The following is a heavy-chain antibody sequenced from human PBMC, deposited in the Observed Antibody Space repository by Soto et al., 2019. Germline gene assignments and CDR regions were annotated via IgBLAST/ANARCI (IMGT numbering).Heavy chain of an antibody. Sequence: EAQLLESGGGLVQPGGSLRLSCAGSGLTFSSYAMTWVRQAPGKGLEWVSAISGSGAGTYYADSVKGRFTISRDNSKNMMYLQMNSLRAEDTAVYYCAKDPNGDYVGAFDYWGQGTLVTVSS. D-gene: IGHD4-17*01. CDR1: GLTFSSYA. CDR2: ISGSGAGT. CDR3: AKDPNGDYVGAFDY. V-gene: IGHV3-23*01. J-gene: IGHJ4*02.